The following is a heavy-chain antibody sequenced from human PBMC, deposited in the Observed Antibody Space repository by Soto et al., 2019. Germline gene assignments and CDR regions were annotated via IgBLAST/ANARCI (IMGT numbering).Heavy chain of an antibody. CDR3: ARGPMTTVTTWGDWYFDL. CDR2: IWYDGTNK. V-gene: IGHV3-33*01. Sequence: QVQLVVSGGGVVQPGRSLRLSCATSGFTFSSYGMHWVRQGPGKGLEWVAVIWYDGTNKYYADSVNGRFTIYRDDSKNTLYLQMNSLRAEDTAVYYCARGPMTTVTTWGDWYFDLWGRGTLVTVSS. D-gene: IGHD4-17*01. J-gene: IGHJ2*01. CDR1: GFTFSSYG.